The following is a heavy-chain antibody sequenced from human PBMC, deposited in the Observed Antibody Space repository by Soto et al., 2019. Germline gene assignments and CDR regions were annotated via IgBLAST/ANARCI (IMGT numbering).Heavy chain of an antibody. CDR2: IYTSGST. V-gene: IGHV4-4*07. D-gene: IGHD2-15*01. Sequence: QVQLQESGPGLVKPSETLSLTCTVSGGSISSYYWSWIRQPAGKGLEWIGRIYTSGSTNYNPSFKSRVTMSVDTSKNQFSLKLSSVTAADTAVYYCARGGYCSGGSCFYFDYWGQGTLVTVSS. CDR1: GGSISSYY. CDR3: ARGGYCSGGSCFYFDY. J-gene: IGHJ4*02.